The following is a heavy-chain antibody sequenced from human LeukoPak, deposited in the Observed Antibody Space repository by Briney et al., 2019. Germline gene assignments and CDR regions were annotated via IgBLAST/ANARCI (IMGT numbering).Heavy chain of an antibody. CDR1: GFTFSSYS. V-gene: IGHV3-21*01. CDR3: ARDQHEDYFDY. Sequence: GGSLRLSCAASGFTFSSYSMNWVRQAPGKGLEWVSSISSSSYIYYADSVKGRFTISRDNAKNSLYLQMNSLRAEDTAVYYCARDQHEDYFDYWGQGTLVTVSS. CDR2: ISSSSYI. J-gene: IGHJ4*02.